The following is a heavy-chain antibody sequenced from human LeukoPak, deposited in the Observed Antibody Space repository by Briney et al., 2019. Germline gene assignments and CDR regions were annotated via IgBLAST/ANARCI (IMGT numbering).Heavy chain of an antibody. CDR1: GYSISSGYY. J-gene: IGHJ6*03. CDR3: ASRGDCSSTSCPNDLNHYMDV. V-gene: IGHV4-38-2*01. D-gene: IGHD2-2*01. Sequence: PSETLSLTCSVSGYSISSGYYWGWIRQPPGQGLEWIGSIYHSGTTFSNPSLKSRVTISVDTSKNHFSLQLSSVTAADTAVYYCASRGDCSSTSCPNDLNHYMDVWGKGTTVTVS. CDR2: IYHSGTT.